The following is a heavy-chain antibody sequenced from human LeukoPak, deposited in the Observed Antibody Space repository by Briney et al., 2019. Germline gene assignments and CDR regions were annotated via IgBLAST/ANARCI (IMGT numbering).Heavy chain of an antibody. CDR3: AKGITVQFNWFDP. V-gene: IGHV3-30*18. Sequence: GRSLRLSCAASGFTFSSYGMHWVRQAPGKGLEWVAVISYDGSNKFYADSVKGRFTISRDNSKNTLYLQMTSLRAEDTAVYYCAKGITVQFNWFDPCGQGTLVTVSS. D-gene: IGHD1-1*01. J-gene: IGHJ5*02. CDR1: GFTFSSYG. CDR2: ISYDGSNK.